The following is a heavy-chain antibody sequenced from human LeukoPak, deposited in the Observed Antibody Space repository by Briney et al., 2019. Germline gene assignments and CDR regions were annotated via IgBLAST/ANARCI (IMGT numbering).Heavy chain of an antibody. CDR2: IKQDGSEK. CDR3: AREGYYGSGSFPLDI. D-gene: IGHD3-10*01. Sequence: GGSLRLSCAASGFTFSSYWMSWVRQAPGEGLEWVANIKQDGSEKYYVDSVKGRFTISRDNSKNTLYLQMNSLRAEDTAVYYCAREGYYGSGSFPLDIWGQGTMVTVSS. CDR1: GFTFSSYW. J-gene: IGHJ3*02. V-gene: IGHV3-7*01.